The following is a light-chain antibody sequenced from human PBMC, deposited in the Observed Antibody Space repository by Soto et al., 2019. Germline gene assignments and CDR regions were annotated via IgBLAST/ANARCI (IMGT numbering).Light chain of an antibody. CDR1: QDIGSE. V-gene: IGKV1-6*01. CDR3: LQDRHYPRT. J-gene: IGKJ1*01. Sequence: AIQMTQSPSSLSASVGDRVTITCRASQDIGSELGWYQQRPGKAPKALIYGASNLQGGVPSRFSGSGFGTDFTLTISSLQTEDFATYYCLQDRHYPRTFGQGTKVESK. CDR2: GAS.